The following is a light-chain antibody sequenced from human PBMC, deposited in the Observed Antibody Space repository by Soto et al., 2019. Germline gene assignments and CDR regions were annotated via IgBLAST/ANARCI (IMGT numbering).Light chain of an antibody. V-gene: IGKV3-20*01. CDR3: QQYRHWPLT. CDR1: QSVRSDY. J-gene: IGKJ4*01. Sequence: EIVLTQSPGTLSLSPGERATLSCRASQSVRSDYLAWYQQKPGQAPRLHIYGASTRATGIPDRFTGSGSGTDFTLTISRLEPEDFAVYYCQQYRHWPLTFGGGTKVEIK. CDR2: GAS.